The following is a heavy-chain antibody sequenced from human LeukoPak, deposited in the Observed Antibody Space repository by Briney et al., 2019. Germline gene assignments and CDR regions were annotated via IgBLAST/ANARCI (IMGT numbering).Heavy chain of an antibody. CDR2: IYYSGST. V-gene: IGHV4-39*01. CDR1: GGSISSSSYY. Sequence: PSETLSLTCTVSGGSISSSSYYWGWIRQPPGKGLEWIGSIYYSGSTYYNPSLKSRVTISVDTSKNQFSLKLSSVTAADTAVYYCARGPMVRGVNGAFDIWGQGTMVTVSS. D-gene: IGHD3-10*01. CDR3: ARGPMVRGVNGAFDI. J-gene: IGHJ3*02.